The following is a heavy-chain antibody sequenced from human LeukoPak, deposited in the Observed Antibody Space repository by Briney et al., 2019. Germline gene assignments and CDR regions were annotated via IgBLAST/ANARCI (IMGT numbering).Heavy chain of an antibody. D-gene: IGHD2-2*01. CDR1: GGSFSGYY. CDR2: INHSGST. CDR3: ARGPFIVVVPAARAGYYYYGMDV. V-gene: IGHV4-34*01. Sequence: SETLSLTCAVYGGSFSGYYWSWIRQPPGKGLEWIGEINHSGSTNYNPSLKSRVTISVDTSKNQFSLKLSSVTAADTAVYYCARGPFIVVVPAARAGYYYYGMDVWGQGNPGHRLL. J-gene: IGHJ6*02.